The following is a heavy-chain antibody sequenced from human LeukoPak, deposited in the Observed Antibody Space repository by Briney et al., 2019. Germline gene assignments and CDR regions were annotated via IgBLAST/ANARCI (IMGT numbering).Heavy chain of an antibody. CDR3: AKDLPAAYFDY. D-gene: IGHD2-2*01. CDR1: GFTFSSYW. V-gene: IGHV3-7*01. Sequence: GGSLRLSCVASGFTFSSYWMSWVRQVPGKGLEWVANIKQDGSHIYYVDSLKGRFTISRDNSENTLYLQMNSLRAEDTAVYYCAKDLPAAYFDYWGQGTLVTVSS. J-gene: IGHJ4*02. CDR2: IKQDGSHI.